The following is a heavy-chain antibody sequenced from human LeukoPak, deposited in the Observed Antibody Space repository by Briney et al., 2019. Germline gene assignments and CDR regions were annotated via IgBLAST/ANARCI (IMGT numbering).Heavy chain of an antibody. D-gene: IGHD5-18*01. CDR3: ARAAAAGGDSYVFFQH. CDR1: GDSISSGGYP. Sequence: SQTLSLTCAVSGDSISSGGYPWSWNRQPPGKGLEWIGYMYHSGSTHYNPSLQSRVTISVDRSKNQFSLKLISVTAADTAVYYCARAAAAGGDSYVFFQHWGQGTLVSVSS. V-gene: IGHV4-30-2*01. J-gene: IGHJ1*01. CDR2: MYHSGST.